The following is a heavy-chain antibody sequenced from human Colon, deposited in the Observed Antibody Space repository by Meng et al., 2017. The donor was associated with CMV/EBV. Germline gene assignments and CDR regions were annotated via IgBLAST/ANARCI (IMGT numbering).Heavy chain of an antibody. Sequence: RSSNPQQPSSFPCRCYGWSFIGYYGSWIRQPQGKGLEWIGEINHSGSTNYNPSLKSRVTISVDTSKNQFSLKLSSVTTADTAVYYCASPYYYDSSGYNNWGQGTLVTVSS. D-gene: IGHD3-22*01. CDR1: GWSFIGYY. J-gene: IGHJ4*02. V-gene: IGHV4-34*01. CDR2: INHSGST. CDR3: ASPYYYDSSGYNN.